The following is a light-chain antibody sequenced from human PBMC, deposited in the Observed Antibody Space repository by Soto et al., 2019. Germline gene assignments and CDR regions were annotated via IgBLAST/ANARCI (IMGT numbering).Light chain of an antibody. V-gene: IGKV3-11*01. CDR3: QQRSNWPPIT. J-gene: IGKJ5*01. Sequence: EIVMTQSPVTLSVSPGERATLSCRASQSVSYNLAWYQHRPGQAPRLLIYGASNRATGIPARFSGSGSGTDFTLTISSLEPEDFAVYYCQQRSNWPPITFGQGTRLEIK. CDR2: GAS. CDR1: QSVSYN.